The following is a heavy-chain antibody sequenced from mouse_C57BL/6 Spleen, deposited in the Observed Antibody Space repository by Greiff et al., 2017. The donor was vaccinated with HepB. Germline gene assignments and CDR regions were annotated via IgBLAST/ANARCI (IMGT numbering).Heavy chain of an antibody. CDR1: GYTFTSYW. CDR3: ASSTPDYYGSSYFDY. Sequence: VQLQQPGAELVKPGASVKLSCKASGYTFTSYWMHWAKQRPGRGLEWIGRIDPNSGGTKYNEKFKSKATLTVDKHSSPAYMQLSRLTSEDSAVYYCASSTPDYYGSSYFDYWGQGTTLTVSS. V-gene: IGHV1-72*01. CDR2: IDPNSGGT. J-gene: IGHJ2*01. D-gene: IGHD1-1*01.